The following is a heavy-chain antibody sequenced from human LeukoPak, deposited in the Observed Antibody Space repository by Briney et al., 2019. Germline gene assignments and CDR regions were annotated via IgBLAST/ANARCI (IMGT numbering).Heavy chain of an antibody. CDR1: GGTFSSYA. CDR3: ASGRTYYYDSGGYSDAFDI. V-gene: IGHV1-69*05. CDR2: IIPIFGTA. J-gene: IGHJ3*02. D-gene: IGHD3-22*01. Sequence: SVKVSCKASGGTFSSYAISWVRQAPGQGLEWMGGIIPIFGTANYAQKFQGRVTITTDESTSTAYMELSSLRSEDTAVYYCASGRTYYYDSGGYSDAFDIWGQGTMVTVSS.